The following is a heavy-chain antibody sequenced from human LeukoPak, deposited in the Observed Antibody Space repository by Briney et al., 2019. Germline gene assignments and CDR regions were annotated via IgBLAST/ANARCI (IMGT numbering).Heavy chain of an antibody. J-gene: IGHJ6*02. D-gene: IGHD5-24*01. CDR3: ARRDGYNYHYYGMDV. Sequence: GASVKLSCKASGYTFTSYYMHWVRQAPGQGLEWMGIINPSGGSTSYAQKFQGRVTMTRDTSTSTVYMELSSLRSEDTAVYYCARRDGYNYHYYGMDVWGQGTTVTVSS. CDR2: INPSGGST. V-gene: IGHV1-46*01. CDR1: GYTFTSYY.